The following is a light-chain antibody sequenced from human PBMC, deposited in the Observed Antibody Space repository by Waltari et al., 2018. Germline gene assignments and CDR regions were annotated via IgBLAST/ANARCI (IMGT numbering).Light chain of an antibody. Sequence: TQSPGTLSLSPGERATLSCRASQSVSSSYLAWYQQKPGQAPRVLIHGASNRATGIPDRFSGSGYGTDFTLTISRLEPEDFAVYYCQQYGSSTWTFGQGTKVEIK. J-gene: IGKJ1*01. V-gene: IGKV3-20*01. CDR1: QSVSSSY. CDR2: GAS. CDR3: QQYGSSTWT.